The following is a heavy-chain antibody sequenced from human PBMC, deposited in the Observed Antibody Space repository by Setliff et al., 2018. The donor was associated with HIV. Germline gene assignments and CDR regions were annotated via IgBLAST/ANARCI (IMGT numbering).Heavy chain of an antibody. CDR1: GDSISSSSYY. CDR3: ARGAGDRGDAFDV. Sequence: SETLSLTCTVSGDSISSSSYYWGWIRQPPGKGLEWIRSIYYSGSTFYNPSLKSRVTISIDTSKNQFSLKLSFVTAADTAVYYCARGAGDRGDAFDVWGQGTMVTVSS. J-gene: IGHJ3*01. V-gene: IGHV4-39*07. CDR2: IYYSGST. D-gene: IGHD7-27*01.